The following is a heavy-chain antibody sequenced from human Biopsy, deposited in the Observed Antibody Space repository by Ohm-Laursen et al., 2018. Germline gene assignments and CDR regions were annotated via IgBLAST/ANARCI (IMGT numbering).Heavy chain of an antibody. J-gene: IGHJ4*02. CDR1: GFHFSDYY. V-gene: IGHV3-11*01. D-gene: IGHD3-16*01. CDR3: ARDLTWGSYFDS. CDR2: IASSGGTT. Sequence: SLRLSCAAPGFHFSDYYMSWIRQAPGKGLEWISYIASSGGTTYYVDSVKGRFTISRDNAEKSLYLQMNSLRAEDTAVYYCARDLTWGSYFDSWGQGSLVTVSS.